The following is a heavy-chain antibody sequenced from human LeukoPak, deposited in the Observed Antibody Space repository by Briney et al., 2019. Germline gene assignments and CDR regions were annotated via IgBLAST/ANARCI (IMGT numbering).Heavy chain of an antibody. Sequence: SETLSLTRTVSGGSISSSSYYWGWIRQPPGKGLEWIGSIYYSGSTYYNPSLKSRVTISVDTSKNQFSLKLSSVTAADTAVYYCARHVLHGYYYDSSGSVVFDYWGQGTLVTVSS. CDR2: IYYSGST. D-gene: IGHD3-22*01. CDR1: GGSISSSSYY. CDR3: ARHVLHGYYYDSSGSVVFDY. V-gene: IGHV4-39*01. J-gene: IGHJ4*02.